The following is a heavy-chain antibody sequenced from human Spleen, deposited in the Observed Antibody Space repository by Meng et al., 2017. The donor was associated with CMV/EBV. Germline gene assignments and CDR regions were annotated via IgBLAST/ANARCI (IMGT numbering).Heavy chain of an antibody. D-gene: IGHD3-3*01. CDR1: GGSFSGSY. J-gene: IGHJ5*02. CDR3: ASMDYDFWSGVNWFDP. Sequence: SETLSLTCAVYGGSFSGSYWNWIRQPPGKGLEWIGEINHSGSTNYNPSLKSRVPISVDTSKNQFSLKLRSVTAADTAVYYCASMDYDFWSGVNWFDPWGQGTLVTVSS. CDR2: INHSGST. V-gene: IGHV4-34*01.